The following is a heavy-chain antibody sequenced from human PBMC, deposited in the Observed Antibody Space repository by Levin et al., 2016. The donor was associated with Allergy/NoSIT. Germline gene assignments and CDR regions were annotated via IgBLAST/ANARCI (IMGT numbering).Heavy chain of an antibody. J-gene: IGHJ6*02. Sequence: SVKVSCKASGGTFSSYAISWVRQAPGQGLEWMGGIIPIFGTANYAQKFQGRVTITADESTSTAYMELSSLRSEDTAVYYCARDIGRIQLWLRDYYYYGMDVWGQGTTVTVSS. CDR3: ARDIGRIQLWLRDYYYYGMDV. V-gene: IGHV1-69*13. CDR1: GGTFSSYA. CDR2: IIPIFGTA. D-gene: IGHD5-18*01.